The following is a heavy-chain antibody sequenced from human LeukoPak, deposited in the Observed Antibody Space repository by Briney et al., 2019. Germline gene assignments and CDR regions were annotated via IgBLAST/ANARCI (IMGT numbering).Heavy chain of an antibody. CDR1: GYSFTSYW. CDR3: ARRGYDSGSYFNY. CDR2: IDPGDSET. D-gene: IGHD1-26*01. V-gene: IGHV5-10-1*01. Sequence: GESLRISCKGSGYSFTSYWISWVRQMPGKGLEWMGGIDPGDSETNYSPSLQGHVTISADKSISTAYLQWSSLKASDTAMYYCARRGYDSGSYFNYWGQGTLVTVSS. J-gene: IGHJ4*02.